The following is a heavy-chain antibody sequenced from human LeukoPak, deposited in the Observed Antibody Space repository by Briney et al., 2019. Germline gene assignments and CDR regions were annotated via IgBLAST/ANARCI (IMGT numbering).Heavy chain of an antibody. Sequence: PGRSLRLSCAASGFTFSSYGMHWVRQAPGKGLEWVAVISYDGSNKYYADSVKGRFTISRDNSKNTLYLQMNSLRAEDTAVYYCAKDLDNWNDGPADYWGQGTLVTVSS. CDR1: GFTFSSYG. J-gene: IGHJ4*02. D-gene: IGHD1-1*01. V-gene: IGHV3-30*18. CDR2: ISYDGSNK. CDR3: AKDLDNWNDGPADY.